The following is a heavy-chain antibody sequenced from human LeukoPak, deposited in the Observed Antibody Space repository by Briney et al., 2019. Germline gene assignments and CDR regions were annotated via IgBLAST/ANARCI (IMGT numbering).Heavy chain of an antibody. D-gene: IGHD2-2*01. CDR2: IYYSGST. CDR3: ARGGKDIVVVPAAYNWFDP. J-gene: IGHJ5*02. Sequence: SETLSLTCTVSGGSISSGGYYWSRIRQHPGKGLEWIGYIYYSGSTYYNPSLKSRVTISVDTSKNQFSLKLSSVTAADTAVYYCARGGKDIVVVPAAYNWFDPWGQGTLVTVSS. V-gene: IGHV4-31*03. CDR1: GGSISSGGYY.